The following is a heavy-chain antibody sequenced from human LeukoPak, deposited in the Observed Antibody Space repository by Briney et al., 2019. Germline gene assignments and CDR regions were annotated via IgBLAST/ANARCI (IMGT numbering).Heavy chain of an antibody. Sequence: ASVKVSCKASGYTFTSYDINWVRQATGQGLEWMGWMNPNSGNTGYAQKFQGRVRITADKSTSTAYMELSSLRSEDTAVYYCARPRFPYYRLSGADYQYMDVWGKGTTVTVSS. CDR1: GYTFTSYD. V-gene: IGHV1-8*03. D-gene: IGHD2/OR15-2a*01. J-gene: IGHJ6*03. CDR3: ARPRFPYYRLSGADYQYMDV. CDR2: MNPNSGNT.